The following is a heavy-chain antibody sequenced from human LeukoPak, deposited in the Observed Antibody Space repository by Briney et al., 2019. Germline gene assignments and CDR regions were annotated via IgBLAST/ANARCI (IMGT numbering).Heavy chain of an antibody. CDR3: ARPKRFLEWLPIDS. J-gene: IGHJ4*02. CDR1: GFTFSSYA. Sequence: GGSLRLSCAASGFTFSSYAMHWVRQAPGKGLEWVAVISYDGSNKYYADSVKGRFTISRDNSKNTLYLQMNSLRAEDTAVYYCARPKRFLEWLPIDSWGQGTLVTVSS. CDR2: ISYDGSNK. D-gene: IGHD3-3*01. V-gene: IGHV3-30*04.